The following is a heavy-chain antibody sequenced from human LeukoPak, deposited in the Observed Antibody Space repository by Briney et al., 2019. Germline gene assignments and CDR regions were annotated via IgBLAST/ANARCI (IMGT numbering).Heavy chain of an antibody. V-gene: IGHV3-30*02. CDR3: ARNGVGVGATHDAFDI. Sequence: GGSLRLSCAASGFTFSSYGMHWVRQAPGKGLEWVAFIRYDGSNKYYADSVKGRFTISRDNSKNTLYLQMNSLRAEDTAVYYCARNGVGVGATHDAFDIWGQGTMVTVSS. D-gene: IGHD1-26*01. J-gene: IGHJ3*02. CDR2: IRYDGSNK. CDR1: GFTFSSYG.